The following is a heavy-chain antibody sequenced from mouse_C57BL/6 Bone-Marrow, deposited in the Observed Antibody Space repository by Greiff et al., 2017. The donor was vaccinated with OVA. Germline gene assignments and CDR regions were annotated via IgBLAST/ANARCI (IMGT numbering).Heavy chain of an antibody. CDR3: ARRVYYWFAY. CDR1: GYAFSSSW. V-gene: IGHV1-82*01. Sequence: QVQLQQSGPELVKPGASVKISCKASGYAFSSSWMNWVKQRPGKGLEWIGRIYPGDGDTNYNGKFKGKATLTADKSSSTAYMQLSSLTSEDSAVYFCARRVYYWFAYWGQGTLVTVSA. J-gene: IGHJ3*01. D-gene: IGHD1-1*01. CDR2: IYPGDGDT.